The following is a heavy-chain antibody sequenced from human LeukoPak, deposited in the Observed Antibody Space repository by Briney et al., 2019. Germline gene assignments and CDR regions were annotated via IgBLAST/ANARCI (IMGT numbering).Heavy chain of an antibody. J-gene: IGHJ4*02. D-gene: IGHD1-1*01. CDR2: IDKDGNEI. CDR1: GFTFSSYS. Sequence: GSLRLSCAASGFTFSSYSMNWVRQAPGKGLEWVAIIDKDGNEIKYVDSVKGRFTLSRDNAKTSVYLQMNSLTTEDTALYYCVTDGDKWNDFEYWGQGTLVTVSS. CDR3: VTDGDKWNDFEY. V-gene: IGHV3-7*01.